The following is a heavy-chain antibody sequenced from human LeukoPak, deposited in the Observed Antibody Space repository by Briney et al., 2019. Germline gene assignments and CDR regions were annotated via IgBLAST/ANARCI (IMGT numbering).Heavy chain of an antibody. Sequence: PGGSLRLSCTASGFTFGDYAMSWVRQAPGKGLEWVGFIRSKAYGGTTEYAASVKGRFTISRDDSKSIAYLQMNSLKTEDTAVYYCTRSPGGYYSYGMDVWGQGTTVTVSS. CDR3: TRSPGGYYSYGMDV. CDR2: IRSKAYGGTT. J-gene: IGHJ6*02. V-gene: IGHV3-49*04. CDR1: GFTFGDYA. D-gene: IGHD2-15*01.